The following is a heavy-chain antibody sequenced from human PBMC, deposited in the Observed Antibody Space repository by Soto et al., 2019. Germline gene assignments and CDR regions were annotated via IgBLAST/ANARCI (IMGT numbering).Heavy chain of an antibody. V-gene: IGHV4-38-2*02. D-gene: IGHD3-22*01. CDR3: ARDLSTGYDSYYSVY. CDR2: IDYSGRT. CDR1: GYLISSGYY. Sequence: SETLSLTCSVSGYLISSGYYWGWIRQTPGKGLEWLGSIDYSGRTYYNPPLKSRVSTSVDLSKNQFSLNLRSVTAADTAVYFCARDLSTGYDSYYSVYWGQGTLVTVSS. J-gene: IGHJ4*02.